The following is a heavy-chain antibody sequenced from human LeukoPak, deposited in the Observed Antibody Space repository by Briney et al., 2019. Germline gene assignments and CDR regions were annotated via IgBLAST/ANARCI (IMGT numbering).Heavy chain of an antibody. CDR3: ARWLSSAYVYYFDY. D-gene: IGHD6-6*01. CDR2: IIPIFGTA. CDR1: GGTFSSYA. J-gene: IGHJ4*02. Sequence: SVKVSCKASGGTFSSYAISWVRQAPGQGLEWMGGIIPIFGTANYAQKFQGRVTITADESTSTAYMELSSLRSEDTAEYYCARWLSSAYVYYFDYWGQGTLVTVSS. V-gene: IGHV1-69*13.